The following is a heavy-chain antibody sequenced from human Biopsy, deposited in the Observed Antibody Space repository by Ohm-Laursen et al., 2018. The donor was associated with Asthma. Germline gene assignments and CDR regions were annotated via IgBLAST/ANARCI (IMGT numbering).Heavy chain of an antibody. J-gene: IGHJ6*02. CDR2: ISYDGRNK. Sequence: RSLRLSCTASGFTFNSYGMHWVRQAPGKGLEWVAVISYDGRNKYYGDSVKGRFTISRDNSKNTVYLQMISLRVEDTSAYYCARGAYYDFWSGYSRPIPGYYGMDVWGHGTTVTVSS. CDR3: ARGAYYDFWSGYSRPIPGYYGMDV. CDR1: GFTFNSYG. D-gene: IGHD3-3*01. V-gene: IGHV3-30*03.